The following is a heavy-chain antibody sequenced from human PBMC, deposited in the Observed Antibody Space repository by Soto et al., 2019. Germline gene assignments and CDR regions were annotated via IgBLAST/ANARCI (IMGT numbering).Heavy chain of an antibody. CDR2: IPVIGERR. CDR3: AREGDRYGTACFDS. V-gene: IGHV3-23*01. CDR1: GFTFSSYG. D-gene: IGHD1-1*01. Sequence: EVQLLDSGGGLVQPGGSLRLSCAASGFTFSSYGMSWVRQAPGKGLEWVAGIPVIGERRYYADSVKGRFTISRDNAKNTLYLQMNSLRVEDAEVYFCAREGDRYGTACFDSCGQGTLVTVSS. J-gene: IGHJ4*02.